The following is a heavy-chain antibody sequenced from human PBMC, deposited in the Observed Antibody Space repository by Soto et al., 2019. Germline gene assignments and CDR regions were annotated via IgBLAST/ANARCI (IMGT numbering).Heavy chain of an antibody. D-gene: IGHD3-16*02. CDR3: ARDPRPVRVYYYYYGMDV. CDR2: IIPIFGTA. Sequence: SVKVSCKASGGTFSSYAISWVRQAPGQGLEWMGGIIPIFGTANYAQKFQGRVTITADESTSTAYMELSSLRSEDTAVYYCARDPRPVRVYYYYYGMDVWGQGTTVTVSS. CDR1: GGTFSSYA. J-gene: IGHJ6*02. V-gene: IGHV1-69*13.